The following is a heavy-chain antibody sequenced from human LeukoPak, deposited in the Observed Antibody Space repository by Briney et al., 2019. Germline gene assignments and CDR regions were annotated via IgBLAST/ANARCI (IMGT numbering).Heavy chain of an antibody. CDR1: EFTFSDYY. CDR2: ISSSGSTI. J-gene: IGHJ4*02. CDR3: ARDTRYSSGGFDY. D-gene: IGHD6-19*01. Sequence: GGSLRLSCAASEFTFSDYYMSWIRQAPGKGLEWVSYISSSGSTIYYADSVKGRFTISRDNAKNSLYLQMNSLRAADTAVYYCARDTRYSSGGFDYWGQGTLVTVSS. V-gene: IGHV3-11*01.